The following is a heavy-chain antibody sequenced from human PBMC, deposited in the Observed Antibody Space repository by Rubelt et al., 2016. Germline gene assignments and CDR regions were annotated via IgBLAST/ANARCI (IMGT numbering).Heavy chain of an antibody. Sequence: EVQLVESGGGLVQPGGSLRLSCAASGFTFSSYSMNWVRQAPGKGLEWVSYISSSSSTIYYADSVQGRFTISRDNAKNSLYLQMNSLRDEDTAVYYCATQGYCSSTSCYGAYWGQGTLVTVSS. CDR2: ISSSSSTI. CDR1: GFTFSSYS. V-gene: IGHV3-48*02. D-gene: IGHD2-2*01. J-gene: IGHJ4*02. CDR3: ATQGYCSSTSCYGAY.